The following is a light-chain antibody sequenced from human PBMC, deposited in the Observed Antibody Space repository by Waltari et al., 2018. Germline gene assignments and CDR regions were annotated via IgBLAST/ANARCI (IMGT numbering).Light chain of an antibody. CDR1: QNFKNY. J-gene: IGKJ4*01. CDR3: QQTYTAPLS. Sequence: DIQVTQSPSSLSASVGDRVTITFRTSQNFKNYLIWYQHKEGKAPKLLIYTASTLHTGVPLRFSGSGSGTDFTLVISSLQPEDFATYYCQQTYTAPLSFGAGTKVEMK. V-gene: IGKV1-39*01. CDR2: TAS.